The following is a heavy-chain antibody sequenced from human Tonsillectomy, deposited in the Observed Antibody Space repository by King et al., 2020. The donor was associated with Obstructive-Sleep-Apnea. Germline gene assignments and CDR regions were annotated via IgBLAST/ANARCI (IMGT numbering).Heavy chain of an antibody. V-gene: IGHV3-21*01. CDR2: ISSSSSYI. Sequence: VQLVESGGGLVKPGGSLRLSCAASGFTFSSYSMNWVRQAPGKGLEWVSSISSSSSYIYYADSVKGRFTISRDNAKNSLYLQIKSLRAEGTAVYYCARGSYPVIYYFDYWGQGTLGTVSS. CDR1: GFTFSSYS. D-gene: IGHD1-26*01. J-gene: IGHJ4*02. CDR3: ARGSYPVIYYFDY.